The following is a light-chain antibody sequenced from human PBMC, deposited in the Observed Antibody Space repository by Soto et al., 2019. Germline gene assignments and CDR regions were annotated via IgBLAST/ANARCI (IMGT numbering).Light chain of an antibody. J-gene: IGKJ4*01. CDR1: QGISSY. CDR3: QQFGLSPT. CDR2: AAS. V-gene: IGKV1-9*01. Sequence: IQLTQSPSSLSASVGDRVTITCRASQGISSYLAWYQQKPGKAPKLLIYAASTLQSGVPSRFSGSGSGTDFTLTISSLQPEDFAVYYCQQFGLSPTFGGGTKVDIK.